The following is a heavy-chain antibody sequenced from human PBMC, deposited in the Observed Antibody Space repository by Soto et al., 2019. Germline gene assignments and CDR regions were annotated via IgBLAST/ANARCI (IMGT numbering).Heavy chain of an antibody. CDR3: AKSFSSNWFDYFDY. J-gene: IGHJ4*02. CDR1: GFTFGTFA. Sequence: PGGSLRLSCAASGFTFGTFAMSWVRQAPGNGLEWVSAVSGGGGTTYYADSVKGRFTISRDKSKNTLYLQMNSLRAEDTALYYCAKSFSSNWFDYFDYWGQGSLVTVSS. D-gene: IGHD6-13*01. V-gene: IGHV3-23*01. CDR2: VSGGGGTT.